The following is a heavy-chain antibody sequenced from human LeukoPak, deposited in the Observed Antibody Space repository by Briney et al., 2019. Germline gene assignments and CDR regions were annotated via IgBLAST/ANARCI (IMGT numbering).Heavy chain of an antibody. Sequence: GGSLRLSCAASGFTFSSYGMHWVRQAPGKGLEWVAVISHDGSNKDYSDSVKGRFTISRDNSKNTLYLQMNSLRSEDTAVYYCATVPTRPYYDFWSGYPLDYWGQGTLVTVSS. CDR3: ATVPTRPYYDFWSGYPLDY. CDR2: ISHDGSNK. D-gene: IGHD3-3*01. J-gene: IGHJ4*02. V-gene: IGHV3-30*03. CDR1: GFTFSSYG.